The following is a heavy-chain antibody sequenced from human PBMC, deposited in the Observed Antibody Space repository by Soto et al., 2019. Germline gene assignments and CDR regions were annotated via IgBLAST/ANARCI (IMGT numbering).Heavy chain of an antibody. CDR2: IIPIFNST. V-gene: IGHV1-69*06. J-gene: IGHJ4*02. CDR3: AREGRGKKAGYNGLVSLGY. D-gene: IGHD2-2*02. Sequence: QVQLVQSGAEVQTPGSSLKVSCTVSGSRFSNYVISWVRQATGHGLEWLGRIIPIFNSTQYAQRFQGRVTITADKSTNTASLELSSLRSDDTAVYYCAREGRGKKAGYNGLVSLGYWGQGTLVTVSS. CDR1: GSRFSNYV.